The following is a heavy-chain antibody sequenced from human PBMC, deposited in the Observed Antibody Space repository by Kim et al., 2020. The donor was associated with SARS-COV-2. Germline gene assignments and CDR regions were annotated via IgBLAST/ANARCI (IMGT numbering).Heavy chain of an antibody. V-gene: IGHV1-2*02. CDR2: INPNNGGT. Sequence: ASVKVSCKASRYTFTGNYMHWVRQAPGQGLEWMGWINPNNGGTNYAQKFQGRVTMTRDTSISTGYMELSRLRFDDTAVYYCANLGLTGSTGGLHYWGQGTLVTVSS. CDR3: ANLGLTGSTGGLHY. J-gene: IGHJ4*02. D-gene: IGHD1-7*01. CDR1: RYTFTGNY.